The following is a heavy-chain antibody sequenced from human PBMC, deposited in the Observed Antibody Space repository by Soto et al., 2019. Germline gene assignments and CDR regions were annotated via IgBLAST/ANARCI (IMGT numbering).Heavy chain of an antibody. CDR2: MNEDGSER. CDR1: GFSFSSAW. Sequence: EVPLVESGGGLVQPGGSLRLSCAVSGFSFSSAWMTWIRQAPGKGLERVAIMNEDGSERYYVDSVKGRFTISRDNAKNALFLQMNILRVEDTAVYFCARDRAYSRFDYWGQGSLVTVSS. CDR3: ARDRAYSRFDY. V-gene: IGHV3-7*03. D-gene: IGHD4-4*01. J-gene: IGHJ4*02.